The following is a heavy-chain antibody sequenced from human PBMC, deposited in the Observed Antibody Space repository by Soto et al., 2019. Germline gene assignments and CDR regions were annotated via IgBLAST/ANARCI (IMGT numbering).Heavy chain of an antibody. Sequence: SETLSLTCTVSGGSISSYYWSWIRQPPGKGLEWIGYIYYSGSTNYNPSLKSRVTISVDTSKNQFSLKLSSVTAADTAVYYCARDGYRCVVVPAARDYYYYYMDVWGKGTTVTVSS. CDR2: IYYSGST. CDR3: ARDGYRCVVVPAARDYYYYYMDV. CDR1: GGSISSYY. D-gene: IGHD2-2*01. V-gene: IGHV4-59*01. J-gene: IGHJ6*03.